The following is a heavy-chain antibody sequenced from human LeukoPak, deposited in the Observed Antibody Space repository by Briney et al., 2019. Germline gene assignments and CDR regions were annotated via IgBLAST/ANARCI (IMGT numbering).Heavy chain of an antibody. CDR3: TTHYYDSSGYYYQYYFDY. J-gene: IGHJ4*02. CDR2: ISNSGGST. Sequence: GGSLRLSCAASGFTFSTYAMSWVRQAPGKGLEWVSSISNSGGSTYYADSAKGRFTISRDNSKNTLVLQMNSLRAEDTAVYYCTTHYYDSSGYYYQYYFDYWGQGTLVTVSS. V-gene: IGHV3-23*01. D-gene: IGHD3-22*01. CDR1: GFTFSTYA.